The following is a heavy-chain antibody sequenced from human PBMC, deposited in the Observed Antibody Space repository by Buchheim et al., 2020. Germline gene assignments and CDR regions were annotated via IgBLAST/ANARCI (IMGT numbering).Heavy chain of an antibody. Sequence: QVQLQESGPGLVKPSQTLSLTCAVSGGSISCGGYSWRWIRQPPGKGLEWIGYIYYSGSTYSNPSLKSRVTISVDTPKNQFSLKLSSVTAADTAVYYCAREGTAHSTIDYWGQGTL. D-gene: IGHD2-2*01. V-gene: IGHV4-30-4*07. J-gene: IGHJ4*02. CDR3: AREGTAHSTIDY. CDR1: GGSISCGGYS. CDR2: IYYSGST.